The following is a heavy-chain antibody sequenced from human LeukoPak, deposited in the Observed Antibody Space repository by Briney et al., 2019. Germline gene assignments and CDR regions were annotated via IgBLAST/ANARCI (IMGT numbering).Heavy chain of an antibody. J-gene: IGHJ3*02. Sequence: ASVEVSCKASGYTFTNYGISWVRQAPGQGLEWMGWISPYNDYTNYAQKLQGRVTMTTDTSTSTGYMELRSLRSADTAVYYCARWYCSSTSCYAGAFDMWGQGTMVTVSS. V-gene: IGHV1-18*04. CDR1: GYTFTNYG. CDR3: ARWYCSSTSCYAGAFDM. D-gene: IGHD2-2*01. CDR2: ISPYNDYT.